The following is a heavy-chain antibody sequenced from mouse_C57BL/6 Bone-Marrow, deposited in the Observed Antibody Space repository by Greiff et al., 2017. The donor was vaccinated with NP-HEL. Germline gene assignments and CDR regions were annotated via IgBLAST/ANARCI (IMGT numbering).Heavy chain of an antibody. J-gene: IGHJ2*01. Sequence: EVQGVESGGGLVKPGGSLKLSCAASGFTFSSYAMSWVRQTPEQRLEWVATISDGGSYTYYPDNVKGRFTISRDNAKNNLYLQMSHLKSEDTAMYYCARLLLLYFDYWGQGTTLTVSS. V-gene: IGHV5-4*01. CDR3: ARLLLLYFDY. D-gene: IGHD1-1*01. CDR1: GFTFSSYA. CDR2: ISDGGSYT.